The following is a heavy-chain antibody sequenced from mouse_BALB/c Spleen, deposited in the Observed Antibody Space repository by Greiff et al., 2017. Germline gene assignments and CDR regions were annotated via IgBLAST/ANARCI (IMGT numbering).Heavy chain of an antibody. CDR2: IWAGGST. CDR1: GFSLTSYG. J-gene: IGHJ4*01. Sequence: QVQLKESGPGLVAPSQSLSITCTVSGFSLTSYGVHWVRQPPGKGLEWLGVIWAGGSTNYNSALMSRLSISKDNSKSQVFLKMNSLQTDDTAMYYCARDGTARATYYAMDYWGQGTSVTVSS. V-gene: IGHV2-9*02. D-gene: IGHD3-2*01. CDR3: ARDGTARATYYAMDY.